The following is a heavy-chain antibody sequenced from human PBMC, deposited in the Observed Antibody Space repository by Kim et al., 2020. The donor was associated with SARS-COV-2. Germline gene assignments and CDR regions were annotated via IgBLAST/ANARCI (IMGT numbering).Heavy chain of an antibody. V-gene: IGHV3-74*03. CDR3: ARGVGGFDL. CDR1: GFRFGGYV. CDR2: INNDGSGK. J-gene: IGHJ2*01. D-gene: IGHD2-15*01. Sequence: GGSLRLSCAGSGFRFGGYVMHWVRQAPGKGLMWVSHINNDGSGKTYADSVKGRFTISRDNTENTVYLQMNSLRVEDTAVYYCARGVGGFDLWGRGALVIVSS.